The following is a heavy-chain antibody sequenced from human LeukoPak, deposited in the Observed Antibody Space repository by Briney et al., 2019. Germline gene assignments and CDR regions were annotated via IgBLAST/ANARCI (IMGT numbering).Heavy chain of an antibody. CDR3: ARTHDFWSARKGDYFDP. Sequence: ASVKVSCKASGGTFSSYAISWVRQAPGQGLEWMGRIIPILGIANYAQKFQDRITMTADKSTTTVYMEVKSLRSDDTAVYYCARTHDFWSARKGDYFDPWGQGTLVTVSS. D-gene: IGHD3-3*01. CDR2: IIPILGIA. J-gene: IGHJ4*02. V-gene: IGHV1-69*04. CDR1: GGTFSSYA.